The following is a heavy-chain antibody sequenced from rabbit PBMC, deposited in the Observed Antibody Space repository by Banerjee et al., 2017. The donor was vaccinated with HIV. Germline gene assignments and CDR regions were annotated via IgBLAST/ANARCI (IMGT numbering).Heavy chain of an antibody. V-gene: IGHV1S40*01. CDR1: GIDFSSYW. D-gene: IGHD7-1*01. Sequence: QSLEESGGDLVKPGASLTLTCTASGIDFSSYWICWVRQAPGKGLEWIGCIATNSGSTLYANWAKGRFTISKTASTTVTLQMTSLTVADTATYFCARSAGYGTYGGTTINLWGQGTLVTVS. J-gene: IGHJ4*01. CDR3: ARSAGYGTYGGTTINL. CDR2: IATNSGST.